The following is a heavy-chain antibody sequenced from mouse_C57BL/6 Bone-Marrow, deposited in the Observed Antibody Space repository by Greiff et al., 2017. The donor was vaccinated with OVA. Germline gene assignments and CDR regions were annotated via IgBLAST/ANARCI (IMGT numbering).Heavy chain of an antibody. D-gene: IGHD1-1*01. CDR1: GFSLTSYG. CDR2: IWRGGST. Sequence: VHLVESGPGLVQPSQSLSITCTVSGFSLTSYGVHWVRQSPGKGLEWLGVIWRGGSTDYNAAFMSRLSITKDNSKSHVFVKMNSRQADDTAIYYCAKGNGRWYFDVWGTGTTVTVSS. V-gene: IGHV2-5*01. CDR3: AKGNGRWYFDV. J-gene: IGHJ1*03.